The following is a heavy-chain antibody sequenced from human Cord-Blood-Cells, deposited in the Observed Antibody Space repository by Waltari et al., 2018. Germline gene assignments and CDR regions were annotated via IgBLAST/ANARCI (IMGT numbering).Heavy chain of an antibody. V-gene: IGHV3-21*01. J-gene: IGHJ6*02. CDR3: ARDSSSSWYYYYYGMDV. CDR1: GFTFSSYS. CDR2: ISSSSSYI. D-gene: IGHD6-13*01. Sequence: EVQLVESGGGLVKPGGSLRLSCAASGFTFSSYSLNRVRQAPGKGLEWVSSISSSSSYIYYADSVKGRFTISRDNAKNSLYLQMNSLRAEDTAVYYCARDSSSSWYYYYYGMDVWGQGTTVTVSS.